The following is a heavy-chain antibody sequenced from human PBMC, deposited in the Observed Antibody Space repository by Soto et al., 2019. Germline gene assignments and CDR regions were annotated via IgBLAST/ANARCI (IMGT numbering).Heavy chain of an antibody. Sequence: PGAALKISCKGSGYSFTSYWIGWVRQMPGKGLEWMAIIYPGDSDTRYSPSFQGQVTLSADKSISTAYLQWSSLKASDTAMYYCASVTTLLSYWGRGSLFTVSS. CDR2: IYPGDSDT. J-gene: IGHJ4*02. CDR1: GYSFTSYW. V-gene: IGHV5-51*01. CDR3: ASVTTLLSY.